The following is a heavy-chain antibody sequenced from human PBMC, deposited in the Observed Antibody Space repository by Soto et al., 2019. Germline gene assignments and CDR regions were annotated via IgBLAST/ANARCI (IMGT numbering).Heavy chain of an antibody. CDR2: MFDSGNT. D-gene: IGHD1-1*01. CDR3: ARDQLSWYFDL. V-gene: IGHV4-4*07. Sequence: QVEVQESGPGLVKPSETLSLTCTFSSGSVNNYHLSWIRQPAGGGLEWIGRMFDSGNTKLNPSLQSRVTMSKDGSKNQFSLKLTSVTAADTGVYYCARDQLSWYFDLWGRGTLVTVSS. CDR1: SGSVNNYH. J-gene: IGHJ2*01.